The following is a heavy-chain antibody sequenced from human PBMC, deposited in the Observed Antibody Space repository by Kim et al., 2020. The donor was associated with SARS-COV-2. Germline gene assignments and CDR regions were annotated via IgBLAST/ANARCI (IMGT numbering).Heavy chain of an antibody. D-gene: IGHD2-2*01. CDR2: IKSKTDGGTT. CDR1: GFTFSNAW. CDR3: TTDIVVVPAAFDY. V-gene: IGHV3-15*01. J-gene: IGHJ4*02. Sequence: GGSLRLSCAASGFTFSNAWMSWVRQAPGKGLEWVGRIKSKTDGGTTDYAAPVKGRFTISRDDSKNTLYLQMNSLKTEDTAVYYCTTDIVVVPAAFDYWGQGTLVTVSS.